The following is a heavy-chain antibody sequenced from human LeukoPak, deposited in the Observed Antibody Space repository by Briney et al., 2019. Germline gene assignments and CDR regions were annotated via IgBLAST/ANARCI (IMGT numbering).Heavy chain of an antibody. CDR3: ARGGVAVPAAIQIYYFDY. CDR2: ISSSGSTI. V-gene: IGHV3-48*03. J-gene: IGHJ4*02. D-gene: IGHD2-2*01. CDR1: GFTFSSYE. Sequence: VGSLRLSCAASGFTFSSYEMNWVRQAPGKGLEWVSYISSSGSTIYYADSVKGRFTISRDNAKNSLYLQMNSLRAEDTAVYYCARGGVAVPAAIQIYYFDYWGQGTLVTVSS.